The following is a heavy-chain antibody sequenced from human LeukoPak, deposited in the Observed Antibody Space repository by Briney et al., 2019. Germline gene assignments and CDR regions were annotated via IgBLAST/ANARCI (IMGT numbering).Heavy chain of an antibody. CDR2: ISAYNGNT. Sequence: ASVKVSCKASGYTFTSYGISWVRQAPGQGLEWMGWISAYNGNTSYAQKLQGRVTMTTDTSTSTAYMELRSLRSDDTAVYYCAREGGNYGDLYWYFDLWGRGTLVTVSS. J-gene: IGHJ2*01. D-gene: IGHD4-17*01. CDR3: AREGGNYGDLYWYFDL. CDR1: GYTFTSYG. V-gene: IGHV1-18*01.